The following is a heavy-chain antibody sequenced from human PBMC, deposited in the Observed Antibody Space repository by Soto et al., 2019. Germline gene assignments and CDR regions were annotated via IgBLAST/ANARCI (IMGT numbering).Heavy chain of an antibody. Sequence: PGGSLRLSCAASGLNFSRYAMHWVRQAPGKGLEWVSVISSDGSNKYYADSVKGRFTISRDNSKNTLYLRMNSLRAEDTAVYYCAKDPYFDPVAGPYYFDYWGQGTMVTVSS. CDR1: GLNFSRYA. CDR2: ISSDGSNK. V-gene: IGHV3-30*18. D-gene: IGHD6-19*01. J-gene: IGHJ4*02. CDR3: AKDPYFDPVAGPYYFDY.